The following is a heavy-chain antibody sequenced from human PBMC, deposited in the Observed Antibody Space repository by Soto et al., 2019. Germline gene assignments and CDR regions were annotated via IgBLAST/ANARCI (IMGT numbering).Heavy chain of an antibody. D-gene: IGHD2-2*01. CDR2: VSGSGDNT. CDR3: VKDCSAASCYVPLDY. V-gene: IGHV3-23*01. CDR1: GFTFSNYA. Sequence: EVQLLESGGGLVRPGGSLRLSCAASGFTFSNYAMSWVRQAPGKGLEWVSGVSGSGDNTGYADSVKGRFTISRDNSKNTLYLQMNNLRTEDTAIYYCVKDCSAASCYVPLDYWGQGTLVTVSS. J-gene: IGHJ4*02.